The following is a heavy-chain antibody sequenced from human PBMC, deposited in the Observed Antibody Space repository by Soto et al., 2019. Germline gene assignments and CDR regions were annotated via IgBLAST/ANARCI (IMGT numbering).Heavy chain of an antibody. Sequence: QVQLVQSGAEVKKPGSSVKVSCKASGGTFSSYTISWVRQAPGQGLEWMGRIIPILGIADYAQKFQGRVTITADKSTSTAYMELSSLRSEDTAVYYCAMVRGDFAFDIWGQGTMVTVSS. V-gene: IGHV1-69*02. D-gene: IGHD3-10*01. J-gene: IGHJ3*02. CDR1: GGTFSSYT. CDR3: AMVRGDFAFDI. CDR2: IIPILGIA.